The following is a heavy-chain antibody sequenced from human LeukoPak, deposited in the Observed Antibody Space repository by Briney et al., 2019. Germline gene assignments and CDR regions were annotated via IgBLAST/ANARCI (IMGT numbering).Heavy chain of an antibody. V-gene: IGHV4-39*02. Sequence: PSETLSLTCTVSGGSISTGSYYWGWVRQPPGKGLEYIGSISYSGTTYYNPSLKSRVTISVDTSKYHFSLNLSSVSAADTAVYYCARSSAGVPFDYWGQGTLVTVSS. CDR1: GGSISTGSYY. D-gene: IGHD6-13*01. J-gene: IGHJ4*02. CDR3: ARSSAGVPFDY. CDR2: ISYSGTT.